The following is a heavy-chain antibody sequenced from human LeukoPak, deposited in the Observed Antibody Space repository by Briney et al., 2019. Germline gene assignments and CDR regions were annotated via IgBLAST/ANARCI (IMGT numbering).Heavy chain of an antibody. CDR2: ISYHGANK. J-gene: IGHJ4*02. CDR1: GFTFNSYA. CDR3: ASLVGATLFDY. V-gene: IGHV3-30-3*01. D-gene: IGHD1-26*01. Sequence: GGSLRLSCAASGFTFNSYAMHWVRQAPGQGLEWVAVISYHGANKYYADSVKGRFTISRDNSKNTLYLQMNSLRPEDTAVYYCASLVGATLFDYWGQGTLVTVSS.